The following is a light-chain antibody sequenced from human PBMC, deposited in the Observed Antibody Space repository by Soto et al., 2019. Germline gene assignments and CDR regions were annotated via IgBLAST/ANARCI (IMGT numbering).Light chain of an antibody. CDR2: DVS. CDR1: SSDVGGYDY. Sequence: QSALTQPRSVSGSPGQSVTISCSGTSSDVGGYDYVSWYQQSPDKAPKLMIFDVSERPAGVPDRFAGSKSGNTASLTISGLQAEDEADYYWFSYAGTYTPVVFGGGTKVTVL. J-gene: IGLJ2*01. CDR3: FSYAGTYTPVV. V-gene: IGLV2-11*01.